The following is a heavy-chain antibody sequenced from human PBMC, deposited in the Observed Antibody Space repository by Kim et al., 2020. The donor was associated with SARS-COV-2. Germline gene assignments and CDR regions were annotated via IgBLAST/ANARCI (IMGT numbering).Heavy chain of an antibody. Sequence: NPSHKSRVPISVDTSKNQFSLKLSSVTAADTAVYYCARRIVGATWAFDIWGQGTMVTVSS. J-gene: IGHJ3*02. D-gene: IGHD1-26*01. V-gene: IGHV4-39*01. CDR3: ARRIVGATWAFDI.